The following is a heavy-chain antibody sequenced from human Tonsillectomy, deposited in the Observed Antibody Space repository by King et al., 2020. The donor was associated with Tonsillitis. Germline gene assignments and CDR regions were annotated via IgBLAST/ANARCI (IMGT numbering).Heavy chain of an antibody. V-gene: IGHV3-9*01. CDR1: GFTFDDYV. CDR2: ISWNSGSI. CDR3: AKMGSGVGWLVGDDY. J-gene: IGHJ4*02. Sequence: VQLVESGGGLVQPGRSLRLSCAASGFTFDDYVMHWVRQTPGKGLEWVSGISWNSGSIGYADSVKGPFTISRDNAKNSLYLQMNSLRAEDTAFYYCAKMGSGVGWLVGDDYWGQGTLVTVSS. D-gene: IGHD6-19*01.